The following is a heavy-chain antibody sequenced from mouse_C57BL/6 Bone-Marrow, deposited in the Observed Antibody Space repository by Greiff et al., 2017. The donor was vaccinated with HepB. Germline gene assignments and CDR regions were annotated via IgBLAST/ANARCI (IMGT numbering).Heavy chain of an antibody. D-gene: IGHD1-1*01. CDR1: GFTFSDYY. CDR3: ARDGDGSSYDWYFDV. Sequence: EVKVEESEGGLVQPGSSMKLSCTASGFTFSDYYMAWVRQVPEKGLEWVANINYDGSSTYYLDSLKSRFIISRDNAKNILYLQMSSLKSEDTATYYCARDGDGSSYDWYFDVWGTGTTVTVSS. V-gene: IGHV5-16*01. J-gene: IGHJ1*03. CDR2: INYDGSST.